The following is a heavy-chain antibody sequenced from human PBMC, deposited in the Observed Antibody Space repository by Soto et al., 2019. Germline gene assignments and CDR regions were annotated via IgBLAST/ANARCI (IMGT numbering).Heavy chain of an antibody. CDR1: GFTFRIYS. J-gene: IGHJ3*02. D-gene: IGHD3-16*01. V-gene: IGHV3-33*01. CDR2: MWYDGTNK. CDR3: ARDATFGTKGGSFDI. Sequence: GGSLRLSCAASGFTFRIYSMHWVRQSPGKGLEWVAVMWYDGTNKYYGESVKGRFTISRDNSENTLYLQMNSLRAEDTAVYYCARDATFGTKGGSFDIWGHGTLVTVS.